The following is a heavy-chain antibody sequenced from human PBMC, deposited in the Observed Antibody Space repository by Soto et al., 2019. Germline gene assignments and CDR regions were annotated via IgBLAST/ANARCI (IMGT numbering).Heavy chain of an antibody. Sequence: PSETLSLTCSVSGGSVSSGSFHWIWIRQPPGKGLQFIGSIFYNGTANYSPSLKNRVSISIDTSQSQFFLQLISVAAADTAVYYCARIGGWYDIDFWGKGSLVTVSS. CDR1: GGSVSSGSFH. J-gene: IGHJ4*02. V-gene: IGHV4-61*01. CDR2: IFYNGTA. CDR3: ARIGGWYDIDF. D-gene: IGHD6-19*01.